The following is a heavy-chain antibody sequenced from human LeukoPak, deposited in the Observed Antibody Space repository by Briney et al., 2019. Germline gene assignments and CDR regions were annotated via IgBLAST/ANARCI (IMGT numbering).Heavy chain of an antibody. D-gene: IGHD2-8*01. CDR2: IYYTGST. V-gene: IGHV4-39*07. CDR3: TAEKNGSPHY. J-gene: IGHJ4*02. Sequence: SETLSLTCTVSRGSVSSSTYYWSWVRQPPGKGLEWIASIYYTGSTYYNPSLTSRVTISLDMSKNEFFLTMTSVTAADTAVYFCTAEKNGSPHYWGQGTQVTASS. CDR1: RGSVSSSTYY.